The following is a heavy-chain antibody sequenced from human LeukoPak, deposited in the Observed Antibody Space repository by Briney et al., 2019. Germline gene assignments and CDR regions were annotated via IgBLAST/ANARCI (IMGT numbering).Heavy chain of an antibody. CDR2: INTDGSNT. J-gene: IGHJ4*02. CDR1: GFTFSNYW. Sequence: GGSLRLSCVASGFTFSNYWMHWVRQAPGKGLAWVSRINTDGSNTEYADSVKGRFTISRDNAKNTLFLEMESLRDEDTAVYYCARDYYTSGDYWGQGTLVTVSS. D-gene: IGHD3-3*01. V-gene: IGHV3-74*03. CDR3: ARDYYTSGDY.